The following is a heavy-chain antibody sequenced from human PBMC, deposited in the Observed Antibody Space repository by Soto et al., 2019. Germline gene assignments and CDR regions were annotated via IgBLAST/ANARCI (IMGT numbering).Heavy chain of an antibody. J-gene: IGHJ5*02. D-gene: IGHD3-16*01. V-gene: IGHV3-21*04. CDR2: ISRGSRDI. CDR1: GFTFASHN. Sequence: EVRLMESGGGLVKPGGSLRLSCIASASGFTFASHNFIWVRQAPGKGLEWVSSISRGSRDIFYADSVKGRLNISRDDALTTVFLHMNSLRLDDTPLYFCARGFFSGPTCPAYPWGKGALVTFSS. CDR3: ARGFFSGPTCPAYP.